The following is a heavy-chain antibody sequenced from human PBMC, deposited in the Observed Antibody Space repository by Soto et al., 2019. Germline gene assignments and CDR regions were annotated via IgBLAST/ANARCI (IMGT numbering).Heavy chain of an antibody. CDR2: ISAKDEE. CDR1: EYSLSKARMG. D-gene: IGHD6-19*01. V-gene: IGHV2-26*01. Sequence: SGPTLVNPTETLTLTCTVSEYSLSKARMGVSWIRQAPGKALEWLAHISAKDEESYSTSLKSRLTISKDISKSQVVHTMTNMDPVDTAIYYCARIYRAVAGIDYYYYDGMDVWGQGTTVTVSS. CDR3: ARIYRAVAGIDYYYYDGMDV. J-gene: IGHJ6*02.